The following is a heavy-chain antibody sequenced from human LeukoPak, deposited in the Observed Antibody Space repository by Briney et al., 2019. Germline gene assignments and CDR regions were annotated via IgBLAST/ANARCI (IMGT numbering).Heavy chain of an antibody. J-gene: IGHJ6*03. Sequence: ASVKVSCKASGYTFTDYYMHWVRLAPGQGLEWMGWINPTSGGTNFAQKFQGRVTMTRDTFISTVYMELSRLRSDDTAVYYCARGSVSLWYYYYMDVWGKGTTVTVSS. CDR3: ARGSVSLWYYYYMDV. D-gene: IGHD2-15*01. CDR2: INPTSGGT. V-gene: IGHV1-2*02. CDR1: GYTFTDYY.